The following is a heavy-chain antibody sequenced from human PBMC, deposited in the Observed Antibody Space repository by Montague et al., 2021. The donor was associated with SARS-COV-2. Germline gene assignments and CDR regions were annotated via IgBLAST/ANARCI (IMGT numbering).Heavy chain of an antibody. J-gene: IGHJ5*02. D-gene: IGHD2-2*01. CDR3: ARHLVYCSSTSCYEGRFDP. V-gene: IGHV4-39*01. CDR1: GGSISSIRYY. CDR2: IYYSGST. Sequence: SETLSLTCTVSGGSISSIRYYWGWIRQPPGKGLEWIASIYYSGSTYYNPSLKSRVTISVDTSTNQFSLKLSSVTAADTAVYYCARHLVYCSSTSCYEGRFDPWGQGTLVTVSS.